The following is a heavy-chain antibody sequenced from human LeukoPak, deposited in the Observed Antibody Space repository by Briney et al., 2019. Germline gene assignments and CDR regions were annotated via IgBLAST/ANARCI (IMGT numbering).Heavy chain of an antibody. V-gene: IGHV1-69*05. CDR3: ARGPPPGIAVAEDRYFDL. CDR2: IIPIFGTA. CDR1: GGTFSSYA. Sequence: SVKVSCKASGGTFSSYAISWVRQAPGQGLEWMGGIIPIFGTANYAQKFQGRVTITTDESTSTAYMELSSLRSEDTAVYYCARGPPPGIAVAEDRYFDLWGRGTLVTVSS. D-gene: IGHD6-19*01. J-gene: IGHJ2*01.